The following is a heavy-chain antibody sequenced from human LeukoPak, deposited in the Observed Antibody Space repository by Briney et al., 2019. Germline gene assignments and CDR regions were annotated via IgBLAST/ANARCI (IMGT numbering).Heavy chain of an antibody. J-gene: IGHJ6*03. CDR1: GFTFSSYV. CDR3: ARGLEDYGSGSYNIYYYYYYMDV. D-gene: IGHD3-10*01. CDR2: ISYDGSNE. Sequence: QAGGSLRLSCAASGFTFSSYVMHWVRQAPGKGLEWVAIISYDGSNEYYTDSVKGRFTISRDNAKNSLYLQMNSLRAEDTAVYYCARGLEDYGSGSYNIYYYYYYMDVWGKGTTVTVSS. V-gene: IGHV3-30*04.